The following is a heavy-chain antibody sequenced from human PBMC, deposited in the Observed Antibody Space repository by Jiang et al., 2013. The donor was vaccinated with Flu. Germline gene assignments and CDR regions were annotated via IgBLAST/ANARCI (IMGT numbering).Heavy chain of an antibody. CDR2: YYRSKWYN. CDR3: ARESAPPPPITMIVVVINDAFDI. Sequence: YYRSKWYNDYAVSVKSRITINPDTSKNQFSLQLNSVTPEDTAVYYCARESAPPPPITMIVVVINDAFDIWGQGTMVTVSS. V-gene: IGHV6-1*01. J-gene: IGHJ3*02. D-gene: IGHD3-22*01.